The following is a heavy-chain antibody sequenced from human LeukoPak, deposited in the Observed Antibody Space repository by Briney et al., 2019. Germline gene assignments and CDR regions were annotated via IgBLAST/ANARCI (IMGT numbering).Heavy chain of an antibody. D-gene: IGHD3-22*01. CDR1: GYTFTSYY. Sequence: ASVKVSCKASGYTFTSYYMHWVRQAPGQGLEWMGIINPSGGSTSYAQKFQGRVTMTRDTSTSIVYMELSSLRSEDTAVYYCARVVGYYDSSGLYYFDYWGQGTLVTVSS. CDR2: INPSGGST. J-gene: IGHJ4*02. CDR3: ARVVGYYDSSGLYYFDY. V-gene: IGHV1-46*03.